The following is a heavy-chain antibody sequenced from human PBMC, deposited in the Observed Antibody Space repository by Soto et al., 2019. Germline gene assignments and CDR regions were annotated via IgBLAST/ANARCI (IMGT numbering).Heavy chain of an antibody. CDR2: IIPIFGTA. V-gene: IGHV1-69*13. Sequence: SVKVSCKSSGGTFSSYAISWVRQAPGQGLEWMGGIIPIFGTANYAQKFQGRATITADESTSTAYMELSSLRSEDTAVYYCARDIFAYYYGMDVWGQGTTVTVSS. D-gene: IGHD3-9*01. CDR1: GGTFSSYA. CDR3: ARDIFAYYYGMDV. J-gene: IGHJ6*02.